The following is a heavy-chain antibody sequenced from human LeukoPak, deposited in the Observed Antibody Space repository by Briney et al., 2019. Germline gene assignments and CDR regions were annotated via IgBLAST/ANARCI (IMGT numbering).Heavy chain of an antibody. CDR3: ARRNRGVGTSPDY. V-gene: IGHV4-39*01. J-gene: IGHJ4*02. D-gene: IGHD1-1*01. CDR1: GGSISSSSYY. Sequence: SETLSLTCTVSGGSISSSSYYWGWLRQPPGKGLEWIGSIYYSGSTYYNPSLKSRVTIYVDTSKNQFSLNLNSVTAADTAVYYCARRNRGVGTSPDYWGQGTLVTVSS. CDR2: IYYSGST.